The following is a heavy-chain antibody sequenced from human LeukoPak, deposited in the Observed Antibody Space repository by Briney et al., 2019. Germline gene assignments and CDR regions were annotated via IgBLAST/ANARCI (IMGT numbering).Heavy chain of an antibody. J-gene: IGHJ6*03. CDR3: AVLDTVIDYYYYMDV. CDR1: GGTFSGYA. V-gene: IGHV1-69*05. CDR2: IIPIFGTA. D-gene: IGHD5-18*01. Sequence: SVKVSCKASGGTFSGYAISWVRQAPGQGLEWMGGIIPIFGTANYAQKFQGRVTITTDESTSTAYMELSSLRSEDTAVYYCAVLDTVIDYYYYMDVWGKGTTVTVSS.